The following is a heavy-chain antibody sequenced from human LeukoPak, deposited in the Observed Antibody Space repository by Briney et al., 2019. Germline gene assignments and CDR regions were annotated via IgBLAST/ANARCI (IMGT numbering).Heavy chain of an antibody. CDR1: GGSISSYY. D-gene: IGHD6-19*01. CDR2: INHSGST. V-gene: IGHV4-34*01. Sequence: SETLSLTCTVSGGSISSYYWSWIRQPPGKGLEWIGEINHSGSTNYNPSLKSRVTISVDTSKNQFSLKLSSVTAADTAVYYCARRGSGWYSDYWGQGTLVTVSS. CDR3: ARRGSGWYSDY. J-gene: IGHJ4*02.